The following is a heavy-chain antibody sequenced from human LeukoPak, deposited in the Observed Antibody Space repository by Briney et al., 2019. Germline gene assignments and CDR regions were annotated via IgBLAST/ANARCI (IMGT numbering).Heavy chain of an antibody. V-gene: IGHV1-24*01. Sequence: ASVTVSCKVSGYTLTELSMHWVRQAPGKGLEWMGGFDPEDGETIYAQKFQGRVTMTEDTSTDTAYMELSSLRSEDTAVYYCATEGDCTNGVCYRSVWFDPWGQGTLVTVSS. CDR1: GYTLTELS. CDR2: FDPEDGET. J-gene: IGHJ5*02. D-gene: IGHD2-8*01. CDR3: ATEGDCTNGVCYRSVWFDP.